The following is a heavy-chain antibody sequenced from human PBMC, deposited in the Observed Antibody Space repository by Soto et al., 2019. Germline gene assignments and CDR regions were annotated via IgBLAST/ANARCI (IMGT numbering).Heavy chain of an antibody. CDR1: GFTFRMYW. CDR3: TRGPRPTSTGTGAF. CDR2: INDDGIST. J-gene: IGHJ4*02. Sequence: GGSLRLSCAASGFTFRMYWMHWVRQVPGKGPEWVSRINDDGISTNYADSVKGRFTISRDNAKNTLYLQMNALRVEDTGVYYCTRGPRPTSTGTGAFWGPGTPVTVSS. V-gene: IGHV3-74*01. D-gene: IGHD1-1*01.